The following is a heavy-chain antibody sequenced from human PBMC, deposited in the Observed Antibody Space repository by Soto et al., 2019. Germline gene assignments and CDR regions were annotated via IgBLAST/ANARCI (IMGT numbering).Heavy chain of an antibody. CDR2: INSDGSAT. CDR1: GFAFNTHW. J-gene: IGHJ4*02. D-gene: IGHD3-3*01. Sequence: EVHLVESGGGLVQPGGSLRLSCAAYGFAFNTHWMHWLRQAPGKGLVWVSRINSDGSATSHAESVKGRFTISRDNAKNTLYLHMNSLRAEDSAVYYCARGWVEGLSRQPPSDFWGQGTLVTVSS. CDR3: ARGWVEGLSRQPPSDF. V-gene: IGHV3-74*01.